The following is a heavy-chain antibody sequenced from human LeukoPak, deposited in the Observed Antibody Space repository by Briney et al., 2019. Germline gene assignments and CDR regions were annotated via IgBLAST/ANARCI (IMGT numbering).Heavy chain of an antibody. J-gene: IGHJ4*02. D-gene: IGHD6-19*01. CDR1: GSAISSESYY. CDR3: AKVSSAPRLSPHFFKPQGSYSSGWYPYLPYFNY. CDR2: IYHSGSA. Sequence: PSETLSLTCPYTGSAISSESYYWSWIRQPPGKGLEWIGYIYHSGSAYYNPSLESRVTISIDWSRNQFSLKLSSVSAEDTAVYYCAKVSSAPRLSPHFFKPQGSYSSGWYPYLPYFNYWGQGTLGTVSS. V-gene: IGHV4-30-2*01.